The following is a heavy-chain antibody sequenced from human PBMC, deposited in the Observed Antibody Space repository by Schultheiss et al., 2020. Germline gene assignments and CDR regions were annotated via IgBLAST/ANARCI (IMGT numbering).Heavy chain of an antibody. CDR2: INHSGST. CDR1: GFTFSSYE. Sequence: ESLKISCAASGFTFSSYEMNWVRQAPGKRLEWIGEINHSGSTNYNPSLKSRVTISVDTSKNQFSLKLSSVTAADTAVYYCARGPLHGIPYFDYWGQGILVTVSS. D-gene: IGHD2-21*01. CDR3: ARGPLHGIPYFDY. J-gene: IGHJ4*02. V-gene: IGHV4-34*01.